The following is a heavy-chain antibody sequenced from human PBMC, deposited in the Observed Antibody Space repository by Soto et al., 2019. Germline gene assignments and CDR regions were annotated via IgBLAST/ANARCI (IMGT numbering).Heavy chain of an antibody. D-gene: IGHD6-6*01. V-gene: IGHV3-21*01. J-gene: IGHJ2*01. CDR3: ARTRVDYSSSSHWYFDL. Sequence: EVQLVESGGGLVKPGGSLRLSCAASGFTFSSYSMNWVRQAPGKGLEWVSSISSSSSYIYYADSVKGRFTISRDNAKNSLYLHMNSLRAEDTAVYYCARTRVDYSSSSHWYFDLWGRGTLVTVSS. CDR1: GFTFSSYS. CDR2: ISSSSSYI.